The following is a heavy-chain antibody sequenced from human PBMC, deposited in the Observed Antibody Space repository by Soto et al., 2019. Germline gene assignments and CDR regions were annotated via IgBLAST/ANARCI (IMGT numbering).Heavy chain of an antibody. D-gene: IGHD3-3*01. V-gene: IGHV3-33*01. CDR2: IWYDGSNK. J-gene: IGHJ6*02. CDR1: GFTFSSYG. CDR3: ASDLSFRSYYAFWSGYYVRGIDV. Sequence: QVQLVESGGGVVQPGRSLRLSCAASGFTFSSYGMHWVRQAPGKGLEWVAVIWYDGSNKYYADSVKGRFTISRDNSKNPLYRQMNSLRAEDTAVYYCASDLSFRSYYAFWSGYYVRGIDVWGQGTTVTVSS.